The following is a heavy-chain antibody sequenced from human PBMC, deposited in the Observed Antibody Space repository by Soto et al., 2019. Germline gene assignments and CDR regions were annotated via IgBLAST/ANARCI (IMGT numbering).Heavy chain of an antibody. Sequence: ASVKVSCKASGYTFTSYGIIWVRQAPGQGLEWMGWISAYNGNTNYAQKLQGRVTMTTDTSTSTAYMELRSLRSDDTAVYYCGRISSLYDSSGYHYGDAFDIWGQGTMVTVSS. D-gene: IGHD3-22*01. CDR2: ISAYNGNT. V-gene: IGHV1-18*01. J-gene: IGHJ3*02. CDR3: GRISSLYDSSGYHYGDAFDI. CDR1: GYTFTSYG.